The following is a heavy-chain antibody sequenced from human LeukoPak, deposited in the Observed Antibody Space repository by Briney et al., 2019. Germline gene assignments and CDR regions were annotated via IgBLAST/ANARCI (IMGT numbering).Heavy chain of an antibody. J-gene: IGHJ5*02. CDR3: ARDLSSSSWYNWFDP. V-gene: IGHV4-61*02. D-gene: IGHD6-13*01. CDR2: IYTSGST. Sequence: NPSQTLSLTCTISGGSISSGSYYWSWIRQPAGKGLEWIERIYTSGSTNYNPSLKSRVTISVDTSKNQFSLKLSSVTAADTAVYYCARDLSSSSWYNWFDPWGQGTLVTVSS. CDR1: GGSISSGSYY.